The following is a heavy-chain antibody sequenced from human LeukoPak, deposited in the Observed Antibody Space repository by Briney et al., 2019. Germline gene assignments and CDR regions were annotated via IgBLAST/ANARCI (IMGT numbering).Heavy chain of an antibody. CDR1: GGSISSGGYY. V-gene: IGHV4-31*03. CDR3: ARIPVTRFGELSFDP. J-gene: IGHJ5*02. D-gene: IGHD3-10*01. Sequence: PSETLSLTCTVSGGSISSGGYYWRWIRQHPGKGLEWIGYIYYSGSTYYNPSHKSRVTISVDTSKNQFSLKLSSVTAADTAVYYCARIPVTRFGELSFDPWGQGTLVTVSS. CDR2: IYYSGST.